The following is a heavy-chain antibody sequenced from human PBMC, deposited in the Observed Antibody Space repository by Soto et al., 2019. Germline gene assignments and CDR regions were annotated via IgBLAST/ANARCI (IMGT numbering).Heavy chain of an antibody. CDR2: ISAGGGST. V-gene: IGHV3-23*01. D-gene: IGHD3-22*01. CDR3: AKGPRMHYYDSSGYTYFDY. Sequence: GGSLRLSCAASGFTFSTYAMSWVRQAPGKGLEWVSTISAGGGSTYYADSVRGRFTISRDNSQNTLYLQMHSPRAEDTAVYYCAKGPRMHYYDSSGYTYFDYWGQGTLVTVSS. CDR1: GFTFSTYA. J-gene: IGHJ4*02.